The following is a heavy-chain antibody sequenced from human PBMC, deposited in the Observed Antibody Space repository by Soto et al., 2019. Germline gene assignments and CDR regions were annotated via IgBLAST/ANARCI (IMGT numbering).Heavy chain of an antibody. CDR3: SGGVGDAF. D-gene: IGHD1-26*01. CDR2: MNRDGSEK. J-gene: IGHJ4*02. CDR1: ESTVSRDW. Sequence: EVHLVESGGGLVQTGGSLRLSCAIFESTVSRDWMNWVRQAPGKGLEWVAHMNRDGSEKYYVDSVKGRFTISRDNAKKSLYLQMNSLRPADTAMYYCSGGVGDAFWGQGTLVTVSS. V-gene: IGHV3-7*04.